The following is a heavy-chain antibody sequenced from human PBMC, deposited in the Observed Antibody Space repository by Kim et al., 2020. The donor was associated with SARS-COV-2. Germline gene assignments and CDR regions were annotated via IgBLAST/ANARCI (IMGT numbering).Heavy chain of an antibody. CDR3: ARQGDYYGSGR. V-gene: IGHV4-39*07. J-gene: IGHJ4*02. CDR2: IYYSGST. Sequence: SETLSLTCTVSGGSISNSSYYWGWIRQPPGKGLEWIGSIYYSGSTYYNPSLKSRVTISVDTSKNQFSLKLSSVTAADTAVYYCARQGDYYGSGRWGQGTLVTVSS. D-gene: IGHD3-10*01. CDR1: GGSISNSSYY.